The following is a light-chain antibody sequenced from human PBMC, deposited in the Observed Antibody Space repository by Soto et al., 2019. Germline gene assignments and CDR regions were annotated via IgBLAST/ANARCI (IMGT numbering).Light chain of an antibody. Sequence: EIVLTQSPGTLSLSPGERVTLSCRASQSVNSSYLAWYQHKPGQAPRLLIYGASTRATGIPDRFSGSGSGTDFTLTIARLEPGDFAVYYCQQYGSSPRTFGQGTKLEIK. CDR1: QSVNSSY. CDR3: QQYGSSPRT. V-gene: IGKV3-20*01. J-gene: IGKJ2*01. CDR2: GAS.